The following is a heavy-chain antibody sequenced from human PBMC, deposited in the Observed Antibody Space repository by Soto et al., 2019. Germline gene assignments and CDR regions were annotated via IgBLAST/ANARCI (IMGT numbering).Heavy chain of an antibody. Sequence: RGESPKIYCQGSGYSFTSYWIGWVRQMPGKGPEWMETIYPGDSDTRYSPSFQGQVTISADKSISTAYLQWSSLKASDTAMYYCAREGGDYFNYYYYYGMDVWGQGTTVTVSS. CDR1: GYSFTSYW. V-gene: IGHV5-51*01. J-gene: IGHJ6*02. CDR2: IYPGDSDT. D-gene: IGHD4-17*01. CDR3: AREGGDYFNYYYYYGMDV.